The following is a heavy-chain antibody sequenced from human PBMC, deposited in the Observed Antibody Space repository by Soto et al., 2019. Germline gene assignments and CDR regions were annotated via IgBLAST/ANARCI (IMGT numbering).Heavy chain of an antibody. Sequence: QVQLVQSGAEVKKPGSSVKVSCKASGGTFSSYAISWVRQAPGQGLEWMGGIIPIFGTANYAQKFQGRVTITADESTSTAYMELSSLRSXXXXXXXXXRIDRNSDFDYWGQGTLV. D-gene: IGHD4-4*01. CDR1: GGTFSSYA. V-gene: IGHV1-69*01. CDR3: XRIDRNSDFDY. CDR2: IIPIFGTA. J-gene: IGHJ4*02.